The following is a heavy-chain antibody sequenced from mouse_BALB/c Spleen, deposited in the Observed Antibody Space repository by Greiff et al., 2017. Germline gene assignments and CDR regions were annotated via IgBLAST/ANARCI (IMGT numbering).Heavy chain of an antibody. Sequence: VKLVESGPGLVQPSQSLSITCTVSGFSLTSYGVHWVRQSPGKGLEWLGVIWSGGSTDYNAAFISRLSISKDNSKSQVFFKMNSLQANVTAIYYCARRGSYYAMDYWGQGTSVTVSS. J-gene: IGHJ4*01. CDR2: IWSGGST. CDR1: GFSLTSYG. V-gene: IGHV2-2*02. CDR3: ARRGSYYAMDY.